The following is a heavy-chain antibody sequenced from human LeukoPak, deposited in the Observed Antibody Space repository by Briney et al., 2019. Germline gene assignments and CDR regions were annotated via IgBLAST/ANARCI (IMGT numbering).Heavy chain of an antibody. CDR1: HYSISSGYY. CDR3: ARDRHCSSTSCFDY. J-gene: IGHJ4*02. Sequence: SETLSLTCAVSHYSISSGYYWGWIRQPPGKGLEWIGSIYHSGSTYYNPSLKSRVTISVDTSKNKFSLKLSSVTAADTAVYYCARDRHCSSTSCFDYWGQGTLVTVSS. D-gene: IGHD2-2*01. CDR2: IYHSGST. V-gene: IGHV4-38-2*02.